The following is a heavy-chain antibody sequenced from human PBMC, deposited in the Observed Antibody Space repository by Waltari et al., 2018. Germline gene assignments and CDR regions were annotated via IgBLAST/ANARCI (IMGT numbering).Heavy chain of an antibody. J-gene: IGHJ6*03. V-gene: IGHV3-30*18. D-gene: IGHD3-10*01. Sequence: QVQLVESGGGVVKPGGSLGLPCAASGFTFPNLGMNWGRQAPGKGLEWVAVISYDGSQKHYADSLKGRFTIPRDNSKKTLYLEMNSLRTEDTAVYYCVKCGGLLWFKESRYMDVWGKGTTVTVSS. CDR3: VKCGGLLWFKESRYMDV. CDR1: GFTFPNLG. CDR2: ISYDGSQK.